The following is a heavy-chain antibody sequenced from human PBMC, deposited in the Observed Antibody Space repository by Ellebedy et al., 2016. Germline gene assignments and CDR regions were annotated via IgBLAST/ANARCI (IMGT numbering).Heavy chain of an antibody. CDR2: IYPGDSDT. Sequence: GESLKISXKGSGYSFTSYWIGWVRQMPGKGLEWMGIIYPGDSDTRYSPSFQGQVTISADKSISTAYLQWSSLKASDTAMYYCARHGVNVDTAMVYYYYGMDVWGQGTTVTVSS. J-gene: IGHJ6*02. CDR1: GYSFTSYW. V-gene: IGHV5-51*01. CDR3: ARHGVNVDTAMVYYYYGMDV. D-gene: IGHD5-18*01.